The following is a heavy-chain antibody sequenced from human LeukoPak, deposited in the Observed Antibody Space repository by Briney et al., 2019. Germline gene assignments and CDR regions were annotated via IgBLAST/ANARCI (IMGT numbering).Heavy chain of an antibody. CDR3: ARDRSAGGFDYDFWSGYSMTTYYYGMDV. V-gene: IGHV3-7*05. CDR2: IKQDGSEK. D-gene: IGHD3-3*01. CDR1: GFTFSSYW. J-gene: IGHJ6*02. Sequence: GGSLRLSCAASGFTFSSYWMSWVRQAPGKGLEWVANIKQDGSEKYYVDSVKGRFTISRDNAKNSLYLQMNILRAEDTAVYYCARDRSAGGFDYDFWSGYSMTTYYYGMDVWGQGTTVTVSS.